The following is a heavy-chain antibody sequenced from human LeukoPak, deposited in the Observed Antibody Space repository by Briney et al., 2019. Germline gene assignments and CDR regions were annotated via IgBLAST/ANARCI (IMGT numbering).Heavy chain of an antibody. V-gene: IGHV4-34*01. CDR3: ARDSRIVVVPAAIGDNYYYYYGMDV. Sequence: PSETLSLTCAVYGGSFSGYYWSWIRQPPGKGLEWIGEINHSGSTNYNPSLKSRVTISVDTSKNQFSLKLSSVTAADTAVYYCARDSRIVVVPAAIGDNYYYYYGMDVWGQGTTVTVSS. D-gene: IGHD2-2*02. CDR1: GGSFSGYY. CDR2: INHSGST. J-gene: IGHJ6*02.